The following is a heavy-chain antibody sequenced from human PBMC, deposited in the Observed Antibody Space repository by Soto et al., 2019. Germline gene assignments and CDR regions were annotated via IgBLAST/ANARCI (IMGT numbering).Heavy chain of an antibody. Sequence: SSVKGSCRASGGTFSSYAISCVRQAPGQGREWMGGIIPIFGTANYAQKFQGRVTITADESTSTAYMEMSSLRYEDTAVYYCARDLRLTGTSYNWFDPWGQGTLVTVSS. J-gene: IGHJ5*02. CDR3: ARDLRLTGTSYNWFDP. V-gene: IGHV1-69*13. CDR2: IIPIFGTA. CDR1: GGTFSSYA. D-gene: IGHD1-7*01.